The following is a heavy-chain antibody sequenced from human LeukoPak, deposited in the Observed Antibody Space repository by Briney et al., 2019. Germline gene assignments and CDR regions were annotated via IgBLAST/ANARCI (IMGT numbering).Heavy chain of an antibody. CDR3: AMSMTAAGPPEVGY. J-gene: IGHJ4*02. CDR2: IYPGDSDT. CDR1: GYSFTSYW. V-gene: IGHV5-51*04. Sequence: GESLKISCKGSGYSFTSYWIGWVRQMPGKGLEWMGIIYPGDSDTRYSPSFQGQVTISADKPISTAYLQWSSQEASDTAMYYCAMSMTAAGPPEVGYWGQGTLVTVSS. D-gene: IGHD6-13*01.